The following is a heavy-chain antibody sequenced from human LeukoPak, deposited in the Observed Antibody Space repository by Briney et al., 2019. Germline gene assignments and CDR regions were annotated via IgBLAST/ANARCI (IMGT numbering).Heavy chain of an antibody. J-gene: IGHJ4*02. Sequence: SQTLSLTCTVSGGSISSGSYYWSWIRQPAGKGLEWIGRIYTSGSTNYNPSLKSRVTISVDTSKNQFSLKLSSVTAADTAVYYCARDSSWSTVFDYWGQGTLVTVSS. CDR1: GGSISSGSYY. V-gene: IGHV4-61*02. D-gene: IGHD6-13*01. CDR3: ARDSSWSTVFDY. CDR2: IYTSGST.